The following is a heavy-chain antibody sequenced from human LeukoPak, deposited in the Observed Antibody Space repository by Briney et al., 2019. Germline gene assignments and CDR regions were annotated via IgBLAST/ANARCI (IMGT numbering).Heavy chain of an antibody. CDR1: GFTFSNSP. D-gene: IGHD2/OR15-2a*01. J-gene: IGHJ4*02. CDR3: AKWADGLIVAPFDY. CDR2: ISGSGNAT. V-gene: IGHV3-23*01. Sequence: GGSLRLSCAASGFTFSNSPMSWLRQAPRKGLEWVSDISGSGNATYYADSVTGRFSISRDNSKNTLYLQMNSLRAEDTAVYYCAKWADGLIVAPFDYWGQGTLVTVSS.